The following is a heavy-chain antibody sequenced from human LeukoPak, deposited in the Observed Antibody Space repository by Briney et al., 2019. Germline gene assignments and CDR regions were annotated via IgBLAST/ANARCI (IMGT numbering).Heavy chain of an antibody. Sequence: PSETLSLTCTVSGGSISSGGYYWSWIRQSPGKGLEWIGYTYQSGSSIYNPSLKSRVTMSLDRSKNQFSLNLNFVTAADTAVYYCAKTSNFWSGYHVDNWGQGTLVTVSS. J-gene: IGHJ4*02. CDR2: TYQSGSS. V-gene: IGHV4-30-2*06. CDR3: AKTSNFWSGYHVDN. D-gene: IGHD3-3*01. CDR1: GGSISSGGYY.